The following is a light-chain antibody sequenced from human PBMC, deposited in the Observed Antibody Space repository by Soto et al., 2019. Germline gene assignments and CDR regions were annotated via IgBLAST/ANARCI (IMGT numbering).Light chain of an antibody. CDR1: QAISNW. CDR2: DAS. J-gene: IGKJ1*01. Sequence: DIQMTQSPSTLSASVRDRVTITCRASQAISNWLAWYQQKPGKAPRLLIYDASSLESGVPSRFSGSGSGTEFTLTISSLQPDDIATYYCQQYSSYSWTFGQGTKVDNK. V-gene: IGKV1-5*01. CDR3: QQYSSYSWT.